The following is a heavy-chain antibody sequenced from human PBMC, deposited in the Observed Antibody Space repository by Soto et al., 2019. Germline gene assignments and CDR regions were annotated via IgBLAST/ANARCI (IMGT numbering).Heavy chain of an antibody. CDR3: AKDRTVAVPAAAFDY. Sequence: QVQLVESGGGVVQPGRSLRLSCAASGFTFSSYGMHWVRQAPGKGLEWVAVISYDGSNKYYADSVKGRFTISRDNSKNTLYLQMNRLRAEDTAVYSGAKDRTVAVPAAAFDYWGQGTLVTVSS. CDR1: GFTFSSYG. CDR2: ISYDGSNK. J-gene: IGHJ4*02. V-gene: IGHV3-30*18. D-gene: IGHD2-2*01.